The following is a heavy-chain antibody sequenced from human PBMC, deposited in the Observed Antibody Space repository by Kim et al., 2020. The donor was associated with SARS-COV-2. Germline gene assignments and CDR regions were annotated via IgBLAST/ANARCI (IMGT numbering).Heavy chain of an antibody. CDR3: ARVGVRQLVRRAFDI. V-gene: IGHV1-2*02. CDR2: INPNSGGT. CDR1: GYTFTGYY. Sequence: ASVKVSCKASGYTFTGYYMHWVRQAPGQGLEWMGWINPNSGGTNYAQKFQGRVTMTRDTSISTAYMELSRLRSDDTAVYYCARVGVRQLVRRAFDIWGQGTIVTVSS. J-gene: IGHJ3*02. D-gene: IGHD6-6*01.